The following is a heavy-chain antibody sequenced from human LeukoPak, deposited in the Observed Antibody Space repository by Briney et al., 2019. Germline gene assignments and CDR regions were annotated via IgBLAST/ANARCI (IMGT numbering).Heavy chain of an antibody. V-gene: IGHV3-74*01. Sequence: GGTLRLSCAASGFTFSSYWMHWVRQAPGKGLVWVSRINSDGSSTSYADSVKGRFTISRDNAKNTLYLQMNSLRAEDTAVYYCARARSLWELDYWGQGTLVTVSS. CDR2: INSDGSST. J-gene: IGHJ4*02. D-gene: IGHD1-26*01. CDR1: GFTFSSYW. CDR3: ARARSLWELDY.